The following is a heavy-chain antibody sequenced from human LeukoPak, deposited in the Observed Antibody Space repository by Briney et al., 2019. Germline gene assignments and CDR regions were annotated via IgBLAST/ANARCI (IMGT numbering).Heavy chain of an antibody. CDR1: GFTFSSYA. J-gene: IGHJ6*02. CDR2: ISGSGGST. Sequence: GWSLRLSCAASGFTFSSYAMSWVRQAPGKGLEWVSAISGSGGSTYYADSVKGRFTISRDNSKNTLYLQMNSLRAEDTAVYYCAKDQSSGSYWDYYGMDVWGQGTTVTVSS. D-gene: IGHD1-26*01. CDR3: AKDQSSGSYWDYYGMDV. V-gene: IGHV3-23*01.